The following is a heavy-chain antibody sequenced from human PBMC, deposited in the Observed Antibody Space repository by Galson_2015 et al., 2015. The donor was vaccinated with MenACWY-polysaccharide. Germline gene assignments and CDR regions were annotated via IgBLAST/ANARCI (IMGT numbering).Heavy chain of an antibody. D-gene: IGHD5-24*01. CDR1: GFVFNNYA. V-gene: IGHV3-23*01. CDR3: ASGRTDGYNPPGGVEDY. Sequence: SLRLSCAASGFVFNNYAMSWVRQAPGKGLDWVSSISYNGGATFYEDSVKGRFTISRDNSKNALYLQMNSLRTEDTAVYHCASGRTDGYNPPGGVEDYWGQGTLVTVSS. J-gene: IGHJ4*02. CDR2: ISYNGGAT.